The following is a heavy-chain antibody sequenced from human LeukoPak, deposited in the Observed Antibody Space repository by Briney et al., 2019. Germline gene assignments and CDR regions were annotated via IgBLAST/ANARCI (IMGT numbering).Heavy chain of an antibody. J-gene: IGHJ4*02. Sequence: SETLSLTCTVSGGSISSYYWSWIRQPPGKGLEWIGYIYYSGSTNYNPSLKSRVTISVDTSKNQFSLKLSSVTAADTAVYYCARATLGLGMDVWGQGTLVTVSS. CDR3: ARATLGLGMDV. V-gene: IGHV4-59*01. CDR2: IYYSGST. CDR1: GGSISSYY. D-gene: IGHD1-14*01.